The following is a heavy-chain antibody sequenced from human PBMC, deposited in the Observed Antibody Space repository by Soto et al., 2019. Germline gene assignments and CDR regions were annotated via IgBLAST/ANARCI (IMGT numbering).Heavy chain of an antibody. CDR2: VIPTLATA. CDR3: ASDYSEIDAFDI. V-gene: IGHV1-69*01. D-gene: IGHD4-4*01. J-gene: IGHJ3*02. Sequence: QVQLVQSGAEVKKPGSSVKVSCKTSGGPYNNHAINWVRQAPGQGLEWVGLVIPTLATADYAQKFQGRVTMTADEVTNTAYMELSSLRSDDACVYYCASDYSEIDAFDIWGQGTLVSVSS. CDR1: GGPYNNHA.